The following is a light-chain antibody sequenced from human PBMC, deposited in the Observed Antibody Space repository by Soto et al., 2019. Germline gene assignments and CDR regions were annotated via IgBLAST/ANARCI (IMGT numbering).Light chain of an antibody. CDR3: QQYTGYSQWT. V-gene: IGKV1-27*01. CDR2: GAT. CDR1: QCISNY. J-gene: IGKJ1*01. Sequence: DIQMTQSPSSLSASVGDRVTITCRASQCISNYLAWYQQKPGKAPQLLIYGATTLQSGVPSRFSGSGSGTDFSLTINSLQPVDFATYYCQQYTGYSQWTFGQGTKVDIK.